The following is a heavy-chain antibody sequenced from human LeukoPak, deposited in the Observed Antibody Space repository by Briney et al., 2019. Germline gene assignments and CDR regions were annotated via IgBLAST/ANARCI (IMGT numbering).Heavy chain of an antibody. CDR1: GGSISSGGYS. CDR2: TYYSGST. Sequence: SQTLSLTCAVSGGSISSGGYSWSWIRQPPGKGLEWIGYTYYSGSTYYNPSLKSRVTISVDTSKNQFSLKLSSVTAADTAVYYCARVFRDYGDYDFDYWGQGTLVTVSS. CDR3: ARVFRDYGDYDFDY. D-gene: IGHD4-17*01. V-gene: IGHV4-30-4*07. J-gene: IGHJ4*02.